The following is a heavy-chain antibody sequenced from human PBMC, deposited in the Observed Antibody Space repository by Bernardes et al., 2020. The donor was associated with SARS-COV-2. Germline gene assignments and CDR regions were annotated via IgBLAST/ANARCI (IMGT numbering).Heavy chain of an antibody. CDR3: GQDPNGDYIGAFDF. J-gene: IGHJ3*01. D-gene: IGHD4-17*01. V-gene: IGHV3-23*01. Sequence: SLSLSCAASGFIFSKFAFTWVRQAPGKGLEWVSSITGNGGRTLYADSVRGRFTISRDNSENTLYLEMNSLRPEDAAVYFCGQDPNGDYIGAFDFWGQGTRVTVSS. CDR1: GFIFSKFA. CDR2: ITGNGGRT.